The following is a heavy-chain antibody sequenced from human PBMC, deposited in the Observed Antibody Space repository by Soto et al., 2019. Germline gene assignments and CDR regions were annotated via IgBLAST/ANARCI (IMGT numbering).Heavy chain of an antibody. Sequence: EVQLLESGGGLVHPGGSLRLSCAASGFTFSSYAMSWVRQAPGKGLEWVSAISGSGGSTYYADSVKGRFTISRDNSKNTLYLQMNSLRAEDTAVYDCATLADPVQLELGDYWGQGTLVTVSS. D-gene: IGHD1-1*01. J-gene: IGHJ4*02. V-gene: IGHV3-23*01. CDR3: ATLADPVQLELGDY. CDR1: GFTFSSYA. CDR2: ISGSGGST.